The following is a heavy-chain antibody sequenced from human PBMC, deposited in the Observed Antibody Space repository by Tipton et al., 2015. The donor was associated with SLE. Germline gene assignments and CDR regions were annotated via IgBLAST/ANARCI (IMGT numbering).Heavy chain of an antibody. V-gene: IGHV4-39*07. J-gene: IGHJ4*02. Sequence: TLSLTCTVSGGSISSTTYYWGWIRQPPGKGLEWIGSIYYSGTTYYNPSLKSRVTISVDTSKNQFSLKLSSVTAADTAVYYCARGRFGELSYWGQGTLVTVSS. CDR2: IYYSGTT. CDR3: ARGRFGELSY. CDR1: GGSISSTTYY. D-gene: IGHD3-10*01.